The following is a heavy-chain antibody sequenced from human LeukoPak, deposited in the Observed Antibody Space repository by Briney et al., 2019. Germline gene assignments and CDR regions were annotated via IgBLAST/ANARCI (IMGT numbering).Heavy chain of an antibody. CDR1: GGSISSYY. D-gene: IGHD3-10*01. Sequence: SETLSLTCTVSGGSISSYYWSWIRQPPGKGLEWIGYIYYSGSTNYNPSLKSRVSISPDTSKNQFSLKLSSVTAADTAVYYCARDGGASRMDVWGQGTTVTVSS. CDR3: ARDGGASRMDV. V-gene: IGHV4-59*01. J-gene: IGHJ6*02. CDR2: IYYSGST.